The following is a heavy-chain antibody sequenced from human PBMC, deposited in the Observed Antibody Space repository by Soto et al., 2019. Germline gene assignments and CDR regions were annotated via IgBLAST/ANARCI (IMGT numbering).Heavy chain of an antibody. CDR2: INPSGGST. Sequence: ASVKVSCKASGYTFTSYYMHWVRQAPGQGLEWMGIINPSGGSTSYAQKFQGRVTMTRDTSTSTVYMELSSLRSEDTAVYYCARDCSGGSCYRTDPFFDYWGQGTLVTAPQ. D-gene: IGHD2-15*01. J-gene: IGHJ4*02. V-gene: IGHV1-46*01. CDR1: GYTFTSYY. CDR3: ARDCSGGSCYRTDPFFDY.